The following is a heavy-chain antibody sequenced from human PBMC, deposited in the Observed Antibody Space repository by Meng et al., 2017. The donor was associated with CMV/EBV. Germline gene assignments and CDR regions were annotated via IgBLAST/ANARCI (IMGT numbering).Heavy chain of an antibody. D-gene: IGHD5-18*01. V-gene: IGHV3-73*01. CDR1: GSA. Sequence: GSAMHWVRQAAGKGLEWVGRIRSKANSYATAYAASVKGRFTISRDDSKNTAYLQMNSLKTEDTAVYYCTRDKGEWIQLWLHNWFDPWGQGTLVTVSS. J-gene: IGHJ5*02. CDR2: IRSKANSYAT. CDR3: TRDKGEWIQLWLHNWFDP.